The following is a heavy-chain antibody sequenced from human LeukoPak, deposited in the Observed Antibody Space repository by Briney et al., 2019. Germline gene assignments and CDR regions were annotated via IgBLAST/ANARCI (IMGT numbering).Heavy chain of an antibody. J-gene: IGHJ6*04. CDR2: IIPIFGTA. CDR1: GGTFSSYA. Sequence: SVEVSCKASGGTFSSYAISWVRQAPGQGLEWMGGIIPIFGTANYAQKFQGRVTITADESTNTVYMELSSLRSEDTAVYFCAGIPVFGVVLHQEPVWGKGTTVTVSS. D-gene: IGHD3-3*01. V-gene: IGHV1-69*13. CDR3: AGIPVFGVVLHQEPV.